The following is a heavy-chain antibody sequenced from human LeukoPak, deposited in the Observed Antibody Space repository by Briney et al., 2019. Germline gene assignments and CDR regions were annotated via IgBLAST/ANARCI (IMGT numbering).Heavy chain of an antibody. CDR1: GVSISSYY. V-gene: IGHV4-4*07. D-gene: IGHD5-18*01. CDR3: ARTIQDNWFDP. J-gene: IGHJ5*02. CDR2: IYTSGST. Sequence: SETLSLTCTVSGVSISSYYWSWIRQPAGKGLEWIGRIYTSGSTNYNPSLKSRVTMSVDTSKNHFSLKLSSVTAADTAVYYCARTIQDNWFDPWGQGTLVTVSS.